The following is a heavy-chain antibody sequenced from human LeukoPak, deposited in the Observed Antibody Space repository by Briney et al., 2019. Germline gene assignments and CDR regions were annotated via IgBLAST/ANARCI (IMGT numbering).Heavy chain of an antibody. J-gene: IGHJ4*02. Sequence: GRSLRLSCAASGFTFSSYGMHWVRQAPGKGLEWVAVISYDGSNKYYADSVKGRFTISRDNSKNTLYLQMNSLRAEDTAVYYCAVSSGYYYSRFDNWGQGTLVTVSS. CDR2: ISYDGSNK. V-gene: IGHV3-30*03. CDR3: AVSSGYYYSRFDN. D-gene: IGHD3-22*01. CDR1: GFTFSSYG.